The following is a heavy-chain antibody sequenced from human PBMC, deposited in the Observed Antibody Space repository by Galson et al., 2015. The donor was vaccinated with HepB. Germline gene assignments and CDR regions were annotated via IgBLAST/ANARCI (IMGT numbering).Heavy chain of an antibody. V-gene: IGHV5-51*01. CDR1: GSSFTSYW. J-gene: IGHJ5*02. CDR2: TYPGDSDT. Sequence: QSGAEVTKPGESLKISCKGSGSSFTSYWIGWVRQMPGKGLEWMGITYPGDSDTRYSPSFQGQVTISADKSISTAYLQWSSLKASDTAMYYCARLSHYGSGSYWPWFDPWGQGTLVTVSS. D-gene: IGHD3-10*01. CDR3: ARLSHYGSGSYWPWFDP.